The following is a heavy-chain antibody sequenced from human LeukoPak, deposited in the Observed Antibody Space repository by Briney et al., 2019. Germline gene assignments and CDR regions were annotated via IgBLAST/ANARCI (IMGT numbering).Heavy chain of an antibody. CDR2: INHSGST. Sequence: STETLSLTCAVYGGSFSGYYWSWIRRPPGKGLEWIGEINHSGSTNYNPSLKSRVTISVDTSKNQFSLKLSSVTAADTAVYYCAREGRVPYYDFWSGYYRGYYGMDVWGQGTTVTVSS. CDR1: GGSFSGYY. D-gene: IGHD3-3*01. V-gene: IGHV4-34*01. CDR3: AREGRVPYYDFWSGYYRGYYGMDV. J-gene: IGHJ6*02.